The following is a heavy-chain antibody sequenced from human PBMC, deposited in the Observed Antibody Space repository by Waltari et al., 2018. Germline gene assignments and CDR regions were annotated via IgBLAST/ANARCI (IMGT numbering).Heavy chain of an antibody. J-gene: IGHJ4*02. V-gene: IGHV4-59*12. CDR3: ARDSLVGSSWYEGYYFDY. D-gene: IGHD6-13*01. Sequence: QVQLQESGPGLVKPSETLSLTCTVSGGSISSYYWSWIRQPPGKGLEWIGYIYYSGSTNYNPSLKSRVTISVDTSKNQFSLKLSSVTAADTAVYYCARDSLVGSSWYEGYYFDYWGQGTLVTVSS. CDR1: GGSISSYY. CDR2: IYYSGST.